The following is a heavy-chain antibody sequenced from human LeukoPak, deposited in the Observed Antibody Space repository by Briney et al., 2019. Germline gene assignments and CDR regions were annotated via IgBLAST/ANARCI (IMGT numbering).Heavy chain of an antibody. CDR2: ISSSSSTI. CDR3: ARDTTYGSGTYSFDC. J-gene: IGHJ4*02. CDR1: GFTFSSHS. Sequence: GGSLRLSCAASGFTFSSHSMNWVRQAPGKGLEWVSYISSSSSTIYYADSVKGRFTISRDNAKNSLYLQMNSLRAEDTAVYYCARDTTYGSGTYSFDCWGQGTLVTV. D-gene: IGHD3-10*01. V-gene: IGHV3-48*01.